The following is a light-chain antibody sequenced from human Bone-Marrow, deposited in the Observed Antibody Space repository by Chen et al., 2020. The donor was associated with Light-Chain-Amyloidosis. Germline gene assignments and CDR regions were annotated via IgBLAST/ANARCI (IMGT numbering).Light chain of an antibody. CDR2: DAS. V-gene: IGKV3-15*01. J-gene: IGKJ1*01. Sequence: ETVMTQSPATLSVSPGDRATLSCRASQTVITNLAWYQQKPGQAPRLLIVDASTRATGVPARFSGSGSGREFTLTISSLQSDDLAVYFCQQYNNWPGTFGQGTKVEIK. CDR3: QQYNNWPGT. CDR1: QTVITN.